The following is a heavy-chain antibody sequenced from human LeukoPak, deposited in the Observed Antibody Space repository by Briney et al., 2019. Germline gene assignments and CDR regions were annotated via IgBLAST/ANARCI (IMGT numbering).Heavy chain of an antibody. CDR2: ISYDGSNK. CDR1: GFTFSSYA. D-gene: IGHD3-16*01. CDR3: ARDYGGTQDY. Sequence: PGGSLRLPCAASGFTFSSYAMHWVRQAPGKGLEWVAGISYDGSNKYYADSVKGRFTISRDNSKNTLYLQMNSLRAEDTAVYYCARDYGGTQDYWGQGTLVTVSS. J-gene: IGHJ4*02. V-gene: IGHV3-30-3*01.